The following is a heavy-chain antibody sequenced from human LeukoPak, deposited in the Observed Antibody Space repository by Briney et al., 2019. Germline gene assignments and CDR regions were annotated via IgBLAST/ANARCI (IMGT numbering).Heavy chain of an antibody. J-gene: IGHJ4*02. D-gene: IGHD3-10*01. V-gene: IGHV1-69*13. CDR3: ASRPITMVRGVIALKYYFDY. CDR1: GGTFSSYA. Sequence: GASVKLSCKASGGTFSSYAMSWVRQASGQGLEWMGGIIPIFGTANYAQKFQGRVTITADESTSTAYMELSSLRSEDTAVYYCASRPITMVRGVIALKYYFDYWGQGTLVTVSS. CDR2: IIPIFGTA.